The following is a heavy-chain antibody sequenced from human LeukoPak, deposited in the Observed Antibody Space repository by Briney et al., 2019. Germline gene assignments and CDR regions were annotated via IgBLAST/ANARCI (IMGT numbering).Heavy chain of an antibody. CDR2: IKEDGSEK. D-gene: IGHD2-2*01. CDR1: GFTFSSYW. V-gene: IGHV3-7*01. Sequence: PGRSLRLSCAVSGFTFSSYWMSWVRQAPGKGLEWVANIKEDGSEKYYVDSVKGRFTISRDNAKNSLYLQMNSLRAEDTAVYYCARVYLGAFNIWGQGTMVTVSS. J-gene: IGHJ3*02. CDR3: ARVYLGAFNI.